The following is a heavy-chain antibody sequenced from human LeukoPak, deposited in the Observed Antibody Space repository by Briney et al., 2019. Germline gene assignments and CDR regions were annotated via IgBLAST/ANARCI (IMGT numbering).Heavy chain of an antibody. J-gene: IGHJ2*01. Sequence: GGSLRLSCAASGFSFSSYALSWVRQAPGKGLEWVSGIVGSGGSTYYADSVKGRFTISRDNSKNTLYLQMNSLRAEDTAVYHCARDQGMNWYFDLWGRGTLVTVSS. V-gene: IGHV3-23*01. CDR3: ARDQGMNWYFDL. CDR1: GFSFSSYA. CDR2: IVGSGGST.